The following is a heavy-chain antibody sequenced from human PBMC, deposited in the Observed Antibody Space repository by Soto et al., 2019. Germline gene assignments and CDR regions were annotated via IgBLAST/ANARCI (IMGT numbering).Heavy chain of an antibody. J-gene: IGHJ5*02. CDR1: GYTFTGYY. CDR3: ARGLEYYYDSSGYYWFDP. V-gene: IGHV1-2*04. D-gene: IGHD3-22*01. Sequence: ASVKVSCKASGYTFTGYYMHWVRQAPGQGLEWMGWINPNSGGTNYAQKFQGWVTMTRDTSISTAYMELSRLRSDDTAVYYCARGLEYYYDSSGYYWFDPWGQGTLVTVS. CDR2: INPNSGGT.